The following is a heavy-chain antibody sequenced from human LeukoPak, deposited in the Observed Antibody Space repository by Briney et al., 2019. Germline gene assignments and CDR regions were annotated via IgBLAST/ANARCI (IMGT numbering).Heavy chain of an antibody. CDR2: IRSKAYGCTT. D-gene: IGHD2-21*02. Sequence: GGSLRLSCTASGFTFGDYAMRWFRQAPGKGLEWVGFIRSKAYGCTTEYAASVKGRFTISRDDSKSIAYLQMNSLKTEDTAVYYCTREVVSIAYCGGDCYSPSYYFDYWGQGTLVTVSS. CDR1: GFTFGDYA. V-gene: IGHV3-49*03. J-gene: IGHJ4*02. CDR3: TREVVSIAYCGGDCYSPSYYFDY.